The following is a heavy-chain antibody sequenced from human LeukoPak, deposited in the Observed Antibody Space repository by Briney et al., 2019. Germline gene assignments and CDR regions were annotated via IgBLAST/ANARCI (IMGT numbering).Heavy chain of an antibody. CDR1: GGTFSSYA. J-gene: IGHJ6*03. CDR3: ARGVRYFDDYYYMDV. D-gene: IGHD3-9*01. Sequence: SVKVSCKASGGTFSSYAISWVRQAPGLGLEWMGGIIPIFGTANYAQKFQGRVTITTDESTSTAYMELSSLRSEDTAVYYCARGVRYFDDYYYMDVWGKGTTVTVSS. V-gene: IGHV1-69*05. CDR2: IIPIFGTA.